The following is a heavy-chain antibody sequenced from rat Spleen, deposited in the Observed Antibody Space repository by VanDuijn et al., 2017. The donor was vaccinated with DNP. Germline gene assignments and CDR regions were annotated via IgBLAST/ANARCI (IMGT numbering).Heavy chain of an antibody. CDR2: ISYGSSST. D-gene: IGHD1-4*01. Sequence: EVQLVESGGGLVQPGRSLKLSCAASGFTFSDYYMAWVRQAPKKGLELVAYISYGSSSTYHGDSVKGRFTISRDNAESTLYLQMKSLRSEDSATYYCARGNYPGINTFDYWGQGVKVTVSS. J-gene: IGHJ2*01. V-gene: IGHV5-22*01. CDR3: ARGNYPGINTFDY. CDR1: GFTFSDYY.